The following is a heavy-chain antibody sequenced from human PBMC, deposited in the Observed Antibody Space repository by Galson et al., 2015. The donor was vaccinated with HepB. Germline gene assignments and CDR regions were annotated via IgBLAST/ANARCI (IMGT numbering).Heavy chain of an antibody. V-gene: IGHV3-11*06. D-gene: IGHD4-17*01. CDR3: ARVADADYGDHSHFDY. CDR2: ISSTGTYT. J-gene: IGHJ4*02. Sequence: SLRLSCAASGFTFSDYYMSWIRQASGKGLGWLSYISSTGTYTNYADSVKGRFTISRDNAKNSLYLQMNNLRAEDTAVYYCARVADADYGDHSHFDYWGQGTLVTVSS. CDR1: GFTFSDYY.